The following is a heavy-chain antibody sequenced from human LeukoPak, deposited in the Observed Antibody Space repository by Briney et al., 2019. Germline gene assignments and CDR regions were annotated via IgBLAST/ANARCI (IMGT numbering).Heavy chain of an antibody. J-gene: IGHJ1*01. D-gene: IGHD1-26*01. V-gene: IGHV4-59*01. CDR3: ARGVGATTSLLR. CDR2: ISYSGST. CDR1: GGSISNYY. Sequence: SETLSLTCTVSGGSISNYYWSWIRQPPGKGLEWIGYISYSGSTNYNPSLKSRVTISLDTSKNQFSLKLSSVTAADTAVYYCARGVGATTSLLRWGQGTLVTVSS.